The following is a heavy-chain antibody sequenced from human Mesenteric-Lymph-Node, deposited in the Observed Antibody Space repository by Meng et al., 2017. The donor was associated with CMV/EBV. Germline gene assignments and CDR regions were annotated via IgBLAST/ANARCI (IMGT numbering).Heavy chain of an antibody. CDR1: GGSITSSSYY. J-gene: IGHJ6*02. Sequence: GSLRLSCTVSGGSITSSSYYWGWIRQPPGKGLEWIGSIYYSGSTYYNPSLNSRVTISIDTSKNQFSLTLTSVTAADTAVYYCARDHYDFYSVNHYYGLDVWGQGTTVTVSS. CDR3: ARDHYDFYSVNHYYGLDV. D-gene: IGHD3-3*01. V-gene: IGHV4-39*07. CDR2: IYYSGST.